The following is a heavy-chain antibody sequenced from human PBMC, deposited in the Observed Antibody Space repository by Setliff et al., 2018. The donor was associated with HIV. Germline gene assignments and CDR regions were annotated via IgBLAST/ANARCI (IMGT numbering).Heavy chain of an antibody. Sequence: PSETLSLTCSVSGDSFSIHYWNWIRQPAGKGLEWIGRIYSSGATSYNPSLRSRVTMSVDTSKNQLSLTLDSMTAEDTAVYYCAKDRGYYFDLWGRGILVTVSS. V-gene: IGHV4-4*07. J-gene: IGHJ2*01. CDR3: AKDRGYYFDL. CDR1: GDSFSIHY. D-gene: IGHD3-10*01. CDR2: IYSSGAT.